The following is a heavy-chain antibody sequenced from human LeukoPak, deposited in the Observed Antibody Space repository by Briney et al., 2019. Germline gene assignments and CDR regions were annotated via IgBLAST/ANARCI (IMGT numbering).Heavy chain of an antibody. D-gene: IGHD4-17*01. CDR2: IQYDGSKK. Sequence: GGSLRLSCVASGFTFSSNGMHWVRQAPGKGLEWVTFIQYDGSKKYYADSVKGRFTISRDNSKNTLYLEMNSLRAEDTAVYYCARDYGDYVVPEYFQHWGQGTLVTVSS. CDR1: GFTFSSNG. J-gene: IGHJ1*01. V-gene: IGHV3-30*02. CDR3: ARDYGDYVVPEYFQH.